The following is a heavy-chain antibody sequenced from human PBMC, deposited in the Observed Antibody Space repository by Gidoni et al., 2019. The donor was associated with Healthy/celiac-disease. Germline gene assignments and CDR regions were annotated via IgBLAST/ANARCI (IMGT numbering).Heavy chain of an antibody. J-gene: IGHJ4*02. D-gene: IGHD3-3*01. CDR1: GFTFSDYS. Sequence: QVQLVESGGGLVKPGGSLRLSCAASGFTFSDYSMSWIRQAPGKGLEWVSYISSSGSTIYYADSVKGRFTISRDNAKNSLYLQMNSLRAEDTAVYYCAGEYYDFWSGSASRAAFDYWGQGTLVTVSS. V-gene: IGHV3-11*01. CDR2: ISSSGSTI. CDR3: AGEYYDFWSGSASRAAFDY.